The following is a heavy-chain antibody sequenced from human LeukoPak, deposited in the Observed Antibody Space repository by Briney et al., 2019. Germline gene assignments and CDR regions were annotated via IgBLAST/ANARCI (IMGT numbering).Heavy chain of an antibody. V-gene: IGHV3-74*01. D-gene: IGHD3-10*01. J-gene: IGHJ4*02. CDR3: ARGGSPFY. CDR2: IKTDGSTT. Sequence: GGSLRLSCVASGFNFSTSWMNWVRQAPGKGLVWVSRIKTDGSTTTYADFVKGRVTVSRDNAKNTLYLQMNSLRAEDTAVYYCARGGSPFYWGQGTLDTVSS. CDR1: GFNFSTSW.